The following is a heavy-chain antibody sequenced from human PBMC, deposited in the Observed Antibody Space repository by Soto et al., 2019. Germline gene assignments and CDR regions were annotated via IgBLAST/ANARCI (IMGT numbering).Heavy chain of an antibody. Sequence: SDTLSLTCTVSGYSISAYSWSWVRQPPGKGLEWIGNIHYNGNTKYNPSLKSRVSMSVDTSKNQFSLRLISVTAADTAKYFCAREGNLGRWLQPLDFWGQGTLVTVS. CDR3: AREGNLGRWLQPLDF. J-gene: IGHJ4*02. D-gene: IGHD5-12*01. CDR1: GYSISAYS. CDR2: IHYNGNT. V-gene: IGHV4-59*01.